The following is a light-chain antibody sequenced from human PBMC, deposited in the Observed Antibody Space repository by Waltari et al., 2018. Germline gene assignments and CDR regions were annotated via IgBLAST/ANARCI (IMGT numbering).Light chain of an antibody. CDR1: SRDVGSYNL. J-gene: IGLJ2*01. Sequence: QSALTQSASVSGSPGQSITISCTGTSRDVGSYNLVSWYQQHPGKAPKLMIYEVVKRPSGVSNRFSGSTSANAASLTISGLQAEDEGDYYCCSYARSGTVLFGGGTKLTVL. V-gene: IGLV2-23*02. CDR2: EVV. CDR3: CSYARSGTVL.